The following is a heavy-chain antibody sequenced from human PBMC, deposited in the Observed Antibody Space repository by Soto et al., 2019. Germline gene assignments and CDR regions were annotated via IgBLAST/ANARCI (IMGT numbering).Heavy chain of an antibody. J-gene: IGHJ6*02. CDR3: ARRNSVYGSGSYFRYYYYYGMDV. D-gene: IGHD3-10*01. CDR2: IKQDGSEK. CDR1: GFTFSSYW. Sequence: GGSLRLSCAASGFTFSSYWMSWVRQAPGKXLEWVANIKQDGSEKYYVDSVKGRFTISRDNAKNSLYLQMNSLRAEDTAVYYCARRNSVYGSGSYFRYYYYYGMDVWGQGTTVTVSS. V-gene: IGHV3-7*01.